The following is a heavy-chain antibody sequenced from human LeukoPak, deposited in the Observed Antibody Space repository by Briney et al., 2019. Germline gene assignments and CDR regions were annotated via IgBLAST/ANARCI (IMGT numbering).Heavy chain of an antibody. J-gene: IGHJ1*01. CDR1: GGSISSGDYY. CDR3: AKTSGYGSSGYYPGYFQH. Sequence: SSETLSLTCTVSGGSISSGDYYWSWVRQAPGKGLEWVSAISGSGGSTYYADSVKGRFTISRDNSKNTLYLQMNSLRAEDTAVYYCAKTSGYGSSGYYPGYFQHWGQGTLVTVSS. V-gene: IGHV3-23*01. CDR2: ISGSGGST. D-gene: IGHD3-22*01.